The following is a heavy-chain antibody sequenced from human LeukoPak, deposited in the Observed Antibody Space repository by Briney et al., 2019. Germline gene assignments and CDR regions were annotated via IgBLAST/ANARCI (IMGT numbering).Heavy chain of an antibody. D-gene: IGHD3-22*01. Sequence: PSETLSLTCTVSGGSISRSSYYWGWIRQPPGKGLEWIGSIYYSGSTYYNPSLKSRVTISVDTSKNQFSLKLSSVTAADTAVYYCARPLSQEVVARAFDIWGQGTMVTVSS. CDR1: GGSISRSSYY. V-gene: IGHV4-39*07. J-gene: IGHJ3*02. CDR2: IYYSGST. CDR3: ARPLSQEVVARAFDI.